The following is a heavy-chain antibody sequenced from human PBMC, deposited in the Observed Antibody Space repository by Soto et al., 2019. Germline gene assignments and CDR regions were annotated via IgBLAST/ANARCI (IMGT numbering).Heavy chain of an antibody. D-gene: IGHD3-3*02. CDR2: IYYSGTT. V-gene: IGHV4-39*01. Sequence: PSETLSLTCTVSGGSMSSSSYYWGWIRQPPGKGLEWIGSIYYSGTTYYNPSLKSRVTISVDTSKNQFSLNLSSVTAAVTAVYYCASPKIAFYNWFDPWGQGTLVTVSS. CDR3: ASPKIAFYNWFDP. CDR1: GGSMSSSSYY. J-gene: IGHJ5*02.